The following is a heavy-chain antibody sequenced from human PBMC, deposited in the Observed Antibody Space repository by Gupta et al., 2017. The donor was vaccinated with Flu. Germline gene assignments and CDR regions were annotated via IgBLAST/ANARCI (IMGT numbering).Heavy chain of an antibody. J-gene: IGHJ4*02. CDR3: VRDLPTSPELFDY. V-gene: IGHV3-74*01. D-gene: IGHD1-1*01. CDR2: IGSDESDT. Sequence: EVQLVESGGGLVQPGGSLRLSCAASGFTFRTYWMHWVRLAPGKGLLWVSRIGSDESDTNYADSVKGRFTISRDNAKNTVYLQMIGLTAEDTAVYFCVRDLPTSPELFDYWGQGTLVTVSS. CDR1: GFTFRTYW.